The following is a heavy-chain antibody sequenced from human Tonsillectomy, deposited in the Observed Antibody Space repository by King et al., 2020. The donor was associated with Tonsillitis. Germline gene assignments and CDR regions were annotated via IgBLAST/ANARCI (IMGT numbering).Heavy chain of an antibody. D-gene: IGHD3-22*01. J-gene: IGHJ6*04. V-gene: IGHV1-69*04. CDR2: IIPLLHTA. CDR3: AKSHDFRPYYSCGMDV. Sequence: VQLVQSGAEVKKPGSSVKVSCKASGGTFSNYAINWVRQAPGQGLEWMGWIIPLLHTASNARKFQGRVTITADRSTSTAYMELSRLRSDDTAVYYCAKSHDFRPYYSCGMDVWGKGTTVTVSS. CDR1: GGTFSNYA.